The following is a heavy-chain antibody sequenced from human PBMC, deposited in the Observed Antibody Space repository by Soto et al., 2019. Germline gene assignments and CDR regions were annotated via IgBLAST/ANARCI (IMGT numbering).Heavy chain of an antibody. CDR2: INPNSGGT. Sequence: QVQLVQSGAEVKKPGASVKVSCKASGYTFTGYYMHWVRQAPGQGLEWMGWINPNSGGTNYAQKFQGRVTMTRDTSISTAYMELSRLRSYDTAVYYCARQRPVLRFLVRGGAFDYWGQGTLVTVSS. J-gene: IGHJ4*02. CDR3: ARQRPVLRFLVRGGAFDY. V-gene: IGHV1-2*02. CDR1: GYTFTGYY. D-gene: IGHD3-3*01.